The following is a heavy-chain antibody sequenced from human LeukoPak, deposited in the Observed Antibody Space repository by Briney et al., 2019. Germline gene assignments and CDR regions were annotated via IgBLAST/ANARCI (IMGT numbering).Heavy chain of an antibody. CDR1: GW. J-gene: IGHJ4*02. Sequence: GGSLRLSCAASGWMNWVRQAPGKGLAWVSGINWNGGSTGYADSVKGRFTISTDNAKNSLYLQMNSLRAEDTALYYCARDRSTMMLGLFDHWGQGTLVTVSS. D-gene: IGHD3-22*01. V-gene: IGHV3-20*04. CDR2: INWNGGST. CDR3: ARDRSTMMLGLFDH.